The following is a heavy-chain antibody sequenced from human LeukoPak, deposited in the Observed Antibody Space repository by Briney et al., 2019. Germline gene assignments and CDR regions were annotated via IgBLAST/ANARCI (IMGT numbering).Heavy chain of an antibody. D-gene: IGHD2-2*03. Sequence: TSETLSLTCAVYGGSFSGYYWSWIRQPPGKGLEWIGEINHSGSTNYNPSLKSRVTISVDTSKNQFSLKLSSVTAADTAVYYCARHGSTDYFDYWGQGTLVTVSS. V-gene: IGHV4-34*01. CDR1: GGSFSGYY. J-gene: IGHJ4*02. CDR2: INHSGST. CDR3: ARHGSTDYFDY.